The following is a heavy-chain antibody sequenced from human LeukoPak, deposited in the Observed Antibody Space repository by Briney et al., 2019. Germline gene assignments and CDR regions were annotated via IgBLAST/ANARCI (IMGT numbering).Heavy chain of an antibody. J-gene: IGHJ4*02. CDR2: ISSGSSYT. CDR1: GFTFSDHY. D-gene: IGHD4-23*01. CDR3: ARGDYGGDYFDY. Sequence: PGGSLRLSCEVFGFTFSDHYMSWIRQAPGKRLQWVSYISSGSSYTNYADSAEGRFTISRDNAKNSLYLQMNSLRAEDTAVYYCARGDYGGDYFDYWGQGTLVTVSS. V-gene: IGHV3-11*05.